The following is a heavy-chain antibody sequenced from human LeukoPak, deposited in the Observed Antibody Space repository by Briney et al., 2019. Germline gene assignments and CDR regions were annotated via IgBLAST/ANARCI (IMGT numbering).Heavy chain of an antibody. CDR1: GFTFSSYA. CDR2: ISSSSSTI. J-gene: IGHJ3*02. V-gene: IGHV3-48*01. D-gene: IGHD3-16*01. CDR3: ARDWGITTGAFDI. Sequence: PGGSLRLSCAASGFTFSSYAMSWVRQAPGKGLEWVSYISSSSSTIYYADSVKGRFTISRDNAKNSLYLQMNSLRAEDTAVYYCARDWGITTGAFDIWGQGTMVTVSS.